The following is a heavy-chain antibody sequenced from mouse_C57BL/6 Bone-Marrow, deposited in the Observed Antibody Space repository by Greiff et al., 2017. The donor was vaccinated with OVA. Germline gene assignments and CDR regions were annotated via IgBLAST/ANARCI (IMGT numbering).Heavy chain of an antibody. J-gene: IGHJ4*01. CDR1: GFTFSSYG. CDR3: ARRRRGYAMDY. V-gene: IGHV5-6*01. D-gene: IGHD2-12*01. Sequence: EVQVVESGGDLVKPGGSLKLSCAASGFTFSSYGMSWVRQTPDKRLEWVATISSGGSYTYYPDSVKGRFTISRDNAKNTLYLQMSSLKSEDTAMYYCARRRRGYAMDYWGQGTSVTVSS. CDR2: ISSGGSYT.